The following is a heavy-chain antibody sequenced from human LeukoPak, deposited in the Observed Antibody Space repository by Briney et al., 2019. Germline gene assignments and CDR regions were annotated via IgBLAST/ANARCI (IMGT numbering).Heavy chain of an antibody. Sequence: GGSLRLSCAASGFTFSSYWMHWVRQAPGKGLVWVSRINSDGSSTSYADSVKGRFTISRDNAKNTLYLQMNSLRAEDTAVYYCAAVINGPDTATNAFDIWGQGTMVTVSS. J-gene: IGHJ3*02. CDR2: INSDGSST. D-gene: IGHD4-17*01. CDR3: AAVINGPDTATNAFDI. CDR1: GFTFSSYW. V-gene: IGHV3-74*01.